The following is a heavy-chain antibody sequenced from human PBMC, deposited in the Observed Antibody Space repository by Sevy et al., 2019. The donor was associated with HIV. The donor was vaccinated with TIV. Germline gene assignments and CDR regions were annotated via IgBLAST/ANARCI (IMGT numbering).Heavy chain of an antibody. Sequence: SETLSLTCTVSGGSISRSSYYWGWIRQPPGKGLEWIGSIYSTGSTSYNPSLKSRVTLSADTSKNQFSLKLDSVSAADTAVYYCARPRGSDVYEGAAGYFDLWGRGALVTVSS. V-gene: IGHV4-39*01. D-gene: IGHD6-19*01. CDR3: ARPRGSDVYEGAAGYFDL. J-gene: IGHJ2*01. CDR2: IYSTGST. CDR1: GGSISRSSYY.